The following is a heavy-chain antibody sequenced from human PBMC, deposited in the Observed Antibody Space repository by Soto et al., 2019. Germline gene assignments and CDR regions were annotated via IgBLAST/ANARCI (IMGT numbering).Heavy chain of an antibody. V-gene: IGHV3-53*02. CDR1: GFTVSTYN. CDR2: TYSGGST. Sequence: DLVESGGGLMQPGGSLRLSCAASGFTVSTYNMIWVRQAPVKGLEWVSVTYSGGSTQYADSVKGRFTVSRDNSKNTLYLQMSRLRGEDTAVYYCARKLSGAVQGWAYGMDVWGRGTTVTVSS. D-gene: IGHD1-26*01. CDR3: ARKLSGAVQGWAYGMDV. J-gene: IGHJ6*02.